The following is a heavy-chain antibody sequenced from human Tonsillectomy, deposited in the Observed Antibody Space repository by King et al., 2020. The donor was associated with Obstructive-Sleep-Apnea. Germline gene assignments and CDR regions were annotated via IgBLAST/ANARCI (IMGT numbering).Heavy chain of an antibody. CDR3: AGDRPRDDYGDLHEVY. CDR2: IKQDGGEK. J-gene: IGHJ4*02. V-gene: IGHV3-7*01. CDR1: GFTFSNYW. Sequence: VQLVESGGGLVQPGGSLRLSCTVSGFTFSNYWMTWVRQAPGKGLEGVAKIKQDGGEKYYVDSGKGRFTISRDNAKNSLYLQMNSLRAEDTAVYYCAGDRPRDDYGDLHEVYWGQGTLVTVSS. D-gene: IGHD4-17*01.